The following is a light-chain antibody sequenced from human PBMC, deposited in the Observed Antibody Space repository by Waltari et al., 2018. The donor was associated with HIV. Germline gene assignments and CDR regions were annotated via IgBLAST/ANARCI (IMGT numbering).Light chain of an antibody. CDR3: QQFYTTPLT. V-gene: IGKV4-1*01. Sequence: DIVMTQSPDSLAVSLGARATINCKSSQSVFSNSNNKNYLAWYQQKPGQPPKLLIYWASTRASGVPDRFSGDGSETDFTLTISSLQAEDVAVYFCQQFYTTPLTFGPGTKVDIK. CDR2: WAS. J-gene: IGKJ3*01. CDR1: QSVFSNSNNKNY.